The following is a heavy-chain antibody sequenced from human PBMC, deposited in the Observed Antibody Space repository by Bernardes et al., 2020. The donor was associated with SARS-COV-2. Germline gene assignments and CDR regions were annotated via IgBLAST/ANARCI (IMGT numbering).Heavy chain of an antibody. Sequence: GGSLRLSCAASGFTFSSYGMHWVRQAPGKGLEWVAVISYDGSNKYYADSVKGRFTISRDNSKNTLYLQMNSLRAEDTAVYYCAKGAHSSSNMVRGYGMDVWGQGTTVTVSS. CDR1: GFTFSSYG. V-gene: IGHV3-30*18. D-gene: IGHD3-10*01. J-gene: IGHJ6*02. CDR3: AKGAHSSSNMVRGYGMDV. CDR2: ISYDGSNK.